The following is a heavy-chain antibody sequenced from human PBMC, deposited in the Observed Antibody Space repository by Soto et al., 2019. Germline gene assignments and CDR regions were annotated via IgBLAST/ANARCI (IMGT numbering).Heavy chain of an antibody. CDR3: ARGGIRLGYYYYGMDV. J-gene: IGHJ6*02. CDR2: IGAAGDT. CDR1: GFPFSSYV. V-gene: IGHV3-13*01. Sequence: GGSLRLSCAASGFPFSSYVMHWVRQVTGKGLEWVSGIGAAGDTYYAGAVKGRFTISRKNVENSLYLQMNSLRDGDTAVYYCARGGIRLGYYYYGMDVWGQGTTVTVSS. D-gene: IGHD5-12*01.